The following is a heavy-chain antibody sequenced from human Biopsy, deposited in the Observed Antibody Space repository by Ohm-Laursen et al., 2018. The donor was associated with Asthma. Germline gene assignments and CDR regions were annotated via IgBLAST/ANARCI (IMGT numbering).Heavy chain of an antibody. CDR1: GDILSSFG. CDR2: VIPIYGTT. J-gene: IGHJ4*02. V-gene: IGHV1-69*13. Sequence: ASVKVSCKAHGDILSSFGIKWVRKAPGQGLEWMGGVIPIYGTTHTAQKFQGRVTITADESTSTAYMELTSLSKEDTAVYYCARAGALIVGATMGYWGQGTLVTVSS. CDR3: ARAGALIVGATMGY. D-gene: IGHD1-26*01.